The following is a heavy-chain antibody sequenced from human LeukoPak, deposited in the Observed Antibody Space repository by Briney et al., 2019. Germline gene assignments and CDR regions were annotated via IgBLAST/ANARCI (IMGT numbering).Heavy chain of an antibody. CDR3: ATVGEEYGDLYYFDN. CDR2: IRFDGSNK. V-gene: IGHV3-30*02. CDR1: GFTFSSYD. Sequence: GGSLRLSCAASGFTFSSYDMHWVRQAPGKGLEWVAFIRFDGSNKNYADSVKGRFTISRDNSKKTLFLQMKSLRREDTAVYYCATVGEEYGDLYYFDNWGQGTLVIVST. D-gene: IGHD4-17*01. J-gene: IGHJ4*02.